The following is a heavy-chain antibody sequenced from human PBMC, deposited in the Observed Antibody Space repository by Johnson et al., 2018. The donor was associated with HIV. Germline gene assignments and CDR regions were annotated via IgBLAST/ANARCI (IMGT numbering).Heavy chain of an antibody. V-gene: IGHV3-30-3*01. Sequence: QVQLVESGGGVVQPGRSLRLSCAASGFTFSSYAMHWVRQAPGKGLEWVAVISYDGSNKYYADSVRGRFTISRDNSKNTLYLQMNSLRAEDTALYYCAKEASSGPDAFDIWGQGTTVTISS. CDR3: AKEASSGPDAFDI. CDR2: ISYDGSNK. J-gene: IGHJ3*02. D-gene: IGHD6-19*01. CDR1: GFTFSSYA.